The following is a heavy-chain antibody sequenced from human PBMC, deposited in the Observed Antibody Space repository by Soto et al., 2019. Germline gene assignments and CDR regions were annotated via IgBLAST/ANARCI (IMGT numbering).Heavy chain of an antibody. Sequence: GESLKIPWKGFGYRFTSYWIGWGRQMPGEGPGVVGIYYPGGSDTRYSPSFQGQVTISAYKSNSTAYLQWSSLKASDTAMYYCARLPGGYSGYDYAFDIWGQGTMVTVSS. V-gene: IGHV5-51*01. CDR3: ARLPGGYSGYDYAFDI. CDR2: YYPGGSDT. D-gene: IGHD5-12*01. J-gene: IGHJ3*02. CDR1: GYRFTSYW.